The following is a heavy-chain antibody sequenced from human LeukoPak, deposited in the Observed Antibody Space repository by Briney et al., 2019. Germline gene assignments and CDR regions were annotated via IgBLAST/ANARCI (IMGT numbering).Heavy chain of an antibody. J-gene: IGHJ6*03. CDR2: INPSGGTT. CDR1: GYIFTSYS. Sequence: ASVKVSCKASGYIFTSYSMHWVRRAPGQGLEWMGIINPSGGTTNYAQKFQGRVTMTRDTSTSTVYMDLSSLRSEDTAVYYCARDRGVDYCSGGSCSHYYYYMDVWGKGTTVTISS. CDR3: ARDRGVDYCSGGSCSHYYYYMDV. V-gene: IGHV1-46*01. D-gene: IGHD2-15*01.